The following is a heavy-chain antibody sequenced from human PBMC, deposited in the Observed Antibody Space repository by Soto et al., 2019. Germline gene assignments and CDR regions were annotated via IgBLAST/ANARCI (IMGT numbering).Heavy chain of an antibody. V-gene: IGHV1-69*13. J-gene: IGHJ5*02. CDR2: IIPIFGTA. Sequence: SVKVSCKASGYTFTGYYMHWVRQAPGQGLEWMGGIIPIFGTANYAQKFQGRVTITADESTSTAYMELSSLRSDDTAVYYCARGRKSSSWYNWFDPWGQGTLVTVSS. D-gene: IGHD6-13*01. CDR3: ARGRKSSSWYNWFDP. CDR1: GYTFTGYY.